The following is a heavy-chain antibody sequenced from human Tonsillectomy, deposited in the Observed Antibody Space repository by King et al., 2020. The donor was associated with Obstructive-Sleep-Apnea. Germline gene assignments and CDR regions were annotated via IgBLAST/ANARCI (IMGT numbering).Heavy chain of an antibody. CDR3: ARRGYSYGYELDY. V-gene: IGHV4-59*08. CDR2: NYYSGST. J-gene: IGHJ4*02. CDR1: GGSISSYY. Sequence: QRQESGPGLVKPSETLSLTCTVSGGSISSYYWSWIRQPPGKGLEWIGYNYYSGSTNYNPSLKSRVTISVDTSKNQFFLKLSSVTAADTAVYYCARRGYSYGYELDYWGQGTLVTVSS. D-gene: IGHD5-18*01.